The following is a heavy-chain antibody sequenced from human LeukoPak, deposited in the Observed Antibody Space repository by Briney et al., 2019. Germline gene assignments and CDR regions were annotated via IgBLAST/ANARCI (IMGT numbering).Heavy chain of an antibody. CDR1: GYTFTSYD. D-gene: IGHD3-10*01. J-gene: IGHJ4*02. CDR2: MNPNSGNT. Sequence: ASVKVSCKASGYTFTSYDINWVRQATGQGLEWMGWMNPNSGNTGYAQKFQGRVTMTRNTSISTAYMELSSLRSEDTAVYYCVRGTLWFGDYDYWGQGTLVTVSS. V-gene: IGHV1-8*01. CDR3: VRGTLWFGDYDY.